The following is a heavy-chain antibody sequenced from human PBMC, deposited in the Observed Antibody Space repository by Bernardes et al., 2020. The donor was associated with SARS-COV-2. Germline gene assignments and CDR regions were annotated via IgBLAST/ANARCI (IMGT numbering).Heavy chain of an antibody. CDR2: ISGSGGST. Sequence: GGSLRLSCAASGFTFSSYAMSWVRQAPGKGLEWVSAISGSGGSTYYADSVKGRFTISRDNSKNTLYLQMNCLRVEDTAVYYCAKDPRVFLLTFGQDMFYFGYWGRGSLVTVSS. D-gene: IGHD3-16*01. CDR3: AKDPRVFLLTFGQDMFYFGY. V-gene: IGHV3-23*01. CDR1: GFTFSSYA. J-gene: IGHJ4*02.